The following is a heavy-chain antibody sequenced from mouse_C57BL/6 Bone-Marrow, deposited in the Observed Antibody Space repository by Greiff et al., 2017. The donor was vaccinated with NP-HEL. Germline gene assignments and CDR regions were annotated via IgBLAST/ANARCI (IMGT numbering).Heavy chain of an antibody. J-gene: IGHJ3*01. V-gene: IGHV2-5*01. Sequence: VKLVESGPGLVQPSQSLSITCTVSGFSLTSYGVHWVRQSPGKGLEWLGVIWRGGSTDYNAAFMSRLSITKDNSKSQVFFKMNSLQADDTAIYYCFPHYPWFAYWGQGTLVTVSA. CDR3: FPHYPWFAY. CDR1: GFSLTSYG. D-gene: IGHD1-2*01. CDR2: IWRGGST.